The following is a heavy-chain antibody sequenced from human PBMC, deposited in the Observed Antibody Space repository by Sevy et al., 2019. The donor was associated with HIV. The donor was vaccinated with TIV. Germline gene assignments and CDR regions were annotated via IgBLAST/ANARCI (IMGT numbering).Heavy chain of an antibody. V-gene: IGHV3-43*01. CDR1: GFTFDDYT. Sequence: GGSLRLSCVASGFTFDDYTMHWVRQAPGKGLEWVSLISWDGGSTYYADSVKGRFTISRDNSKNSLYLQMNSLRTEDTAFYYCAKLAYCGGDCYSDFDYWGQGTLVTVSS. CDR2: ISWDGGST. J-gene: IGHJ4*02. D-gene: IGHD2-21*01. CDR3: AKLAYCGGDCYSDFDY.